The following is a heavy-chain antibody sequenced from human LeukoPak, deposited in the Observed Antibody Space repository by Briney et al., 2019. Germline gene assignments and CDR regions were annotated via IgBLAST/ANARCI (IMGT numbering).Heavy chain of an antibody. Sequence: GGSLRLSCEASGFTFSSYALSWVRQAPGEGLEWVSAISGSGGSTYYADSVKGRFTISRDNSKNTLYLQMNSLRAEDTAVYYCAKVKLRQTPDYWGQGTLVTVSS. V-gene: IGHV3-23*01. CDR3: AKVKLRQTPDY. CDR2: ISGSGGST. CDR1: GFTFSSYA. D-gene: IGHD1-7*01. J-gene: IGHJ4*02.